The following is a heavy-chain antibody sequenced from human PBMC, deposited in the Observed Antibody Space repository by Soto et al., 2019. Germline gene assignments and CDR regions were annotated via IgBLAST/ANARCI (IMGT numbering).Heavy chain of an antibody. D-gene: IGHD3-9*01. V-gene: IGHV3-66*01. J-gene: IGHJ4*02. CDR1: GFTVSSNY. Sequence: GGSLRLSCAASGFTVSSNYMSWVRQAPGKGLEWVSVIYSGGSTYYADSVKGRFTISRDNSKNTLYLQMNSLRAEDTAVYYCAREYDILTGYYRDYWGQGTLVTVSS. CDR3: AREYDILTGYYRDY. CDR2: IYSGGST.